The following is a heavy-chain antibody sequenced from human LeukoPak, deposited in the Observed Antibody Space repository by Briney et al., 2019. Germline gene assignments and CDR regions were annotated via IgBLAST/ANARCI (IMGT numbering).Heavy chain of an antibody. CDR1: GGSISSYY. Sequence: SETLSLTCTVSGGSISSYYWSWIRQPAGKGLEWIGRIYTSGSTNYNPSLKSRVTMSVDTSKNQFSLKLSSVTAADTAVYYCARDWNHGGKWLLQSNSGPVYYYYYYMDVWGKGTTVTISS. V-gene: IGHV4-4*07. CDR3: ARDWNHGGKWLLQSNSGPVYYYYYYMDV. CDR2: IYTSGST. J-gene: IGHJ6*03. D-gene: IGHD3-22*01.